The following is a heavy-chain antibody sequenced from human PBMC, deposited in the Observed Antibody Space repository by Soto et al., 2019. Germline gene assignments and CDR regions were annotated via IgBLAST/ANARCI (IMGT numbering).Heavy chain of an antibody. D-gene: IGHD4-17*01. CDR1: GFTFGRHG. Sequence: QVQLVESGGGVVQPGGSLRLSCAASGFTFGRHGMHWVRQAPGKGLEWVAVIGSDGRRDSCADSVKGRFTISRDNGQNTLYLQMNSLRAEDTAVYYCARDDDYGDNGLDYWGQGTLVTVSS. CDR3: ARDDDYGDNGLDY. V-gene: IGHV3-33*01. CDR2: IGSDGRRD. J-gene: IGHJ4*02.